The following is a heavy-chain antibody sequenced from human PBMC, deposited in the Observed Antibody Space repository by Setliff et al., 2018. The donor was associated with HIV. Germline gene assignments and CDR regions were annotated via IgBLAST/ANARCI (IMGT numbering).Heavy chain of an antibody. V-gene: IGHV4-30-4*08. CDR3: ARAPGPYGDYNWFDP. CDR1: GGSISSGDYY. D-gene: IGHD4-17*01. CDR2: IYDSEST. J-gene: IGHJ5*02. Sequence: SETLSFTCTVSGGSISSGDYYWSWIRQPPGKGLEWIGNIYDSESTYYNPSLKSRVTISVDTSKNHFSLKLNSVTAADTAVYYCARAPGPYGDYNWFDPWGQGALVTVS.